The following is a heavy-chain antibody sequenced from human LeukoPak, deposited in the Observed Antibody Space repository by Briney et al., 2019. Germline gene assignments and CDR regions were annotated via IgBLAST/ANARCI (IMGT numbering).Heavy chain of an antibody. D-gene: IGHD6-13*01. Sequence: ASVKVSCKASGYTFTSYGISWVRQAPGQGLEWMGWISAYNGNANYAQKLQGRVTMTTDTSTSTAYMELRSLRSDDTAVYYCAINYVTGRQLAYYWYFDLWGRGTLVTVSS. CDR3: AINYVTGRQLAYYWYFDL. CDR2: ISAYNGNA. CDR1: GYTFTSYG. V-gene: IGHV1-18*01. J-gene: IGHJ2*01.